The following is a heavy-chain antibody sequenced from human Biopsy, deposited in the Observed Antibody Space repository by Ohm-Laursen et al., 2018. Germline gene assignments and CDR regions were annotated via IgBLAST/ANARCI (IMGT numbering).Heavy chain of an antibody. CDR1: GFTFNKHA. Sequence: SLRLSCAAFGFTFNKHAMNWVRQAPGKGLEWVAVIWYDGSIEYYVDSVKGRFTISRDNYKNILYLQMNSLRVEDTAVYYCARDRLLYQYDSSGSDIWGQGTLVTVSS. CDR3: ARDRLLYQYDSSGSDI. J-gene: IGHJ3*02. CDR2: IWYDGSIE. V-gene: IGHV3-33*01. D-gene: IGHD3-22*01.